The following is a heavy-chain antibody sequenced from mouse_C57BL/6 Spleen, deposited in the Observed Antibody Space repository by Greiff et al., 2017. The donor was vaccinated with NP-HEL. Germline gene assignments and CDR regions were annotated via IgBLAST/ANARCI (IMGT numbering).Heavy chain of an antibody. CDR2: ISYDGSN. V-gene: IGHV3-6*01. CDR1: GYSITSGYY. CDR3: AKGDYDAWILYAMDY. Sequence: EVHLVESGPGLVKPSQSLSLTCSVTGYSITSGYYWNWIRQFPGNKLEWMGYISYDGSNNYNQSLKNRISITRDTSKNQFFLKLHSVTTEDTATYYCAKGDYDAWILYAMDYWGQGTSVTVSS. J-gene: IGHJ4*01. D-gene: IGHD2-4*01.